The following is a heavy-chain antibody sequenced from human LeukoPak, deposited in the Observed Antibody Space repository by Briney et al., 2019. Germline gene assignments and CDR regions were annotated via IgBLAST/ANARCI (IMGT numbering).Heavy chain of an antibody. D-gene: IGHD2-15*01. CDR1: GGSISSSSYY. V-gene: IGHV4-39*07. Sequence: KTSETLSLTCTVSGGSISSSSYYWGWIRQPPGKGLEWIGSIYYSGSTYYNPSLKSRVTISVDTSKNQFSLKLSSVTAADTAVYYCARDREVVAATSSFDYWGQGTLVTVSS. J-gene: IGHJ4*02. CDR3: ARDREVVAATSSFDY. CDR2: IYYSGST.